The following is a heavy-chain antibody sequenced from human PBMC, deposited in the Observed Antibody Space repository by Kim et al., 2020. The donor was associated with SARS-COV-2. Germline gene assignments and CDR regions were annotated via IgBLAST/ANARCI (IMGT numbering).Heavy chain of an antibody. V-gene: IGHV3-30*04. CDR1: GFTFSSYA. CDR2: ISYDGSNK. J-gene: IGHJ5*02. Sequence: GGSLRLSCAASGFTFSSYAMHWVRQAPGKGLEWVAVISYDGSNKYYADSVKGRFTISRDNSKNTLYLQMNSLRAEDTAVYYCATSGGRYYYDSSGYYNNWFDPWGQGTLVTVSS. CDR3: ATSGGRYYYDSSGYYNNWFDP. D-gene: IGHD3-22*01.